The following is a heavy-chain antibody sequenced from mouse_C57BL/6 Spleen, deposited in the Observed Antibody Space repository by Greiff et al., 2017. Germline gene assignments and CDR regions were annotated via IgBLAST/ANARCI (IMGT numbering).Heavy chain of an antibody. D-gene: IGHD1-1*01. CDR1: GYTFTDYY. J-gene: IGHJ3*01. Sequence: VQLQQSGPVLVKPGASVKMSCKASGYTFTDYYMNWVKQSHGKSLEWIGVINPYNGGTSYNQKFKGKATLTVDKSSSTAYMELNSLTSEDSAVYYCARFSYGSEGWFAYWGRGTLVTVSA. CDR3: ARFSYGSEGWFAY. V-gene: IGHV1-19*01. CDR2: INPYNGGT.